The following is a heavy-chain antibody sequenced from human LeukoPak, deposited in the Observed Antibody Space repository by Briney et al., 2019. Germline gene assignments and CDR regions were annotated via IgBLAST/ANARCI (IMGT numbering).Heavy chain of an antibody. CDR3: ARDLIRMATDHWFDP. J-gene: IGHJ5*02. V-gene: IGHV1-3*01. CDR1: GYTFTSYA. Sequence: ASVNVSCKVSGYTFTSYAMHCVREAPGQRREWMGWFNAGIGNRKYSQKFQGRVTITRDTSASTAYMELSSLRSEDTAVYYFARDLIRMATDHWFDPWGQGTLVTVSS. CDR2: FNAGIGNR. D-gene: IGHD5-24*01.